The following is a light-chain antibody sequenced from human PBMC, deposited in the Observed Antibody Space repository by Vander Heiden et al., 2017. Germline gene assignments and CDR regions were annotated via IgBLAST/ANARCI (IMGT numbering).Light chain of an antibody. J-gene: IGKJ5*01. V-gene: IGKV3-11*01. CDR3: QQRSNWPPIT. CDR1: RKISTS. Sequence: DILLTQSPGTLSLSPGERAAIPCWASRKISTSLAWYQQKPGQTPRLLIYYASYRATGIPARFSSSGSGTDFTLTISSLEPEDFAVYYCQQRSNWPPITFGKGTQLEIK. CDR2: YAS.